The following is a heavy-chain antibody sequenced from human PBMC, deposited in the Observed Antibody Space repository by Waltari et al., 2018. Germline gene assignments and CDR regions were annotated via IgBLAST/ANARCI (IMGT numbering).Heavy chain of an antibody. CDR2: IYYSGST. CDR1: GGSISSHY. V-gene: IGHV4-59*11. J-gene: IGHJ4*02. Sequence: QVQLQESGPGLVKPSETLSLTCTVSGGSISSHYWSWIRQPPGKGLEWIGYIYYSGSTNYNPSLKSRVTISVDTSKNQFSLKLSSVTAADTAVYYCARGVAAGTYYFDYWGQGTLVTVSS. D-gene: IGHD6-13*01. CDR3: ARGVAAGTYYFDY.